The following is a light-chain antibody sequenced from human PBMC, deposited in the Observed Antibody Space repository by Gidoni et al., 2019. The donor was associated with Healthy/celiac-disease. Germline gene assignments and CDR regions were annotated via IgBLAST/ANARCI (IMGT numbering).Light chain of an antibody. CDR2: DAS. V-gene: IGKV3-11*01. Sequence: EIVLTQSPATLSLSPGERATLTCRASQSVSSYLAWYQQKPGQAPRLLIYDASNRATGIPARFGGSRSGTEFTLTISSLEPEDFAVYYCQQRSNWPLTFGGGTKVEIK. CDR1: QSVSSY. J-gene: IGKJ4*01. CDR3: QQRSNWPLT.